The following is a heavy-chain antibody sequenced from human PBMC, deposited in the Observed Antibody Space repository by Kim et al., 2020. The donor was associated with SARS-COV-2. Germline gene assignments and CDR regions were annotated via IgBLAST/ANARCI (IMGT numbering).Heavy chain of an antibody. D-gene: IGHD3-10*01. V-gene: IGHV3-23*01. CDR1: GFTFTGHA. CDR2: IDGSDGTT. CDR3: LKGRRGWIWDY. J-gene: IGHJ4*02. Sequence: GGSLRLSCTTSGFTFTGHAMSWVRQAPGKGLEWVSSIDGSDGTTYYDDSVKGRFSISRDDSKNTQYLQMSAFRADDKAAYHCLKGRRGWIWDYCGQGPL.